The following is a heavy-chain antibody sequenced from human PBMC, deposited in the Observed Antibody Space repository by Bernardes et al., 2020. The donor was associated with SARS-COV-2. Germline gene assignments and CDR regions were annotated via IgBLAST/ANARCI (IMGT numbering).Heavy chain of an antibody. V-gene: IGHV3-48*03. CDR3: ARNSYGALFDSWGQGTLVTVSSGMDV. D-gene: IGHD5-18*01. CDR1: GFTFSGYE. J-gene: IGHJ6*02. CDR2: ISSSGTTI. Sequence: GGSLRLSCVGSGFTFSGYEMNWVRQAPGKGLEWLSYISSSGTTIYYADSVKGRFAISRDNAKNSLYLQMNSLRAEDTAVYYCARNSYGALFDSWGQGTLVTVSSGMDVWGQGTTVTVSS.